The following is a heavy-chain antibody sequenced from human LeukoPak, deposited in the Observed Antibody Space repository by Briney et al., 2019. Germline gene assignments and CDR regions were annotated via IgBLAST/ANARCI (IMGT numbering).Heavy chain of an antibody. Sequence: ASVMVSCKTSGYTFTSYGISWVRQAPGQGLEWMGWISAYNGNTDYAQNLQDRVTMTTDTSTSTAYMELRSLRSDDTAVYYCARVGAYCSSSSCFDYWDQGTLVTVSS. CDR2: ISAYNGNT. J-gene: IGHJ4*02. CDR1: GYTFTSYG. D-gene: IGHD2-2*01. V-gene: IGHV1-18*01. CDR3: ARVGAYCSSSSCFDY.